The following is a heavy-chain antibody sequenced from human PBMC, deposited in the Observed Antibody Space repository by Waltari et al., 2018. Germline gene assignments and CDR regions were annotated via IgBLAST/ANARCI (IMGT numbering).Heavy chain of an antibody. J-gene: IGHJ4*02. D-gene: IGHD1-20*01. CDR2: INHSGST. CDR1: GGSFSGYY. CDR3: ARGGITGTSGFDY. V-gene: IGHV4-34*01. Sequence: QVQLQQWGAGLLKPSETLSLTCAVYGGSFSGYYWSWIRQPPGKGLEWIGEINHSGSTNSNPSLKSRVTISVDTSKNQFSLKLSSVTAADTAVYYCARGGITGTSGFDYWGQGTLVTVSS.